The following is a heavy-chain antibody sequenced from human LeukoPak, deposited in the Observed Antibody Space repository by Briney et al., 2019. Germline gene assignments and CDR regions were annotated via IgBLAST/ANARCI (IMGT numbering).Heavy chain of an antibody. Sequence: SETLSLTCTVSGGSISSSSYYWGWIRQPPGKGLEWIGSIYYSGSTYYNPSLKSRVTISVDTSKNQFSLKLSSVTAADTAVYYCARGGDCSSTSCYGDYWGQGTLVTVSS. CDR2: IYYSGST. D-gene: IGHD2-2*01. CDR3: ARGGDCSSTSCYGDY. J-gene: IGHJ4*02. CDR1: GGSISSSSYY. V-gene: IGHV4-39*07.